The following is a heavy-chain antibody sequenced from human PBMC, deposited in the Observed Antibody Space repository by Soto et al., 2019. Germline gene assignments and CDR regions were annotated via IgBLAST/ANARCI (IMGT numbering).Heavy chain of an antibody. J-gene: IGHJ5*02. CDR2: ISAYNGNT. Sequence: GASVKDSCKASGYTFTSYGISWVRQAPGQGLEWMGWISAYNGNTNYAQKLQGRVTMTTDTSTSTAYMELRSLRSDDTAVYYCARVLRGVPTDWFDPWGQGTLVTVSS. CDR1: GYTFTSYG. V-gene: IGHV1-18*01. CDR3: ARVLRGVPTDWFDP. D-gene: IGHD3-10*01.